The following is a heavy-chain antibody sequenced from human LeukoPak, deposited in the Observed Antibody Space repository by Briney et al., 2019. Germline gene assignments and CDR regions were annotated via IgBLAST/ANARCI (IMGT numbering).Heavy chain of an antibody. CDR2: ISGSGTTM. D-gene: IGHD2-8*01. Sequence: AGSLRLSCAASGYSFSDYYMSWIRQTPGKGPECVSYISGSGTTMEYAKSVKGRFTIYRDNAKDSLYLQINSLEAEDTAVYYCAKGHTYGMIWGQGTLVSVSS. CDR1: GYSFSDYY. J-gene: IGHJ4*02. V-gene: IGHV3-11*01. CDR3: AKGHTYGMI.